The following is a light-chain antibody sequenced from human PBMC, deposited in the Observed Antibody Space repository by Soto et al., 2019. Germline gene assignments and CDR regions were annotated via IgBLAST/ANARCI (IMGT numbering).Light chain of an antibody. J-gene: IGKJ1*01. CDR1: QSVSSSY. V-gene: IGKV3-20*01. Sequence: EIVLTQSPGTLSLSPGEIASLSFSASQSVSSSYLAWYQQKPGQAPRLLIYGASSRATGIPDRFSGSGSGTDFTLTISRLEPEDFAVYYCQQYGSSRTFGQGTKVDIK. CDR3: QQYGSSRT. CDR2: GAS.